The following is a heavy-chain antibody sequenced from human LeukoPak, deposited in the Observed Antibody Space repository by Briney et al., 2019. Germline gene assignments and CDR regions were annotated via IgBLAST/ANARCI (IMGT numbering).Heavy chain of an antibody. CDR3: ARSQNYYGSGDY. D-gene: IGHD3-10*01. CDR2: IYYTGKT. CDR1: GDSVSNGNYC. J-gene: IGHJ4*02. Sequence: SETLSLTCTASGDSVSNGNYCWSWLRQPPGKALEWIGYIYYTGKTYYNPSLEGRVTILVDTSRNHFSVKLSSVTAADTAVYYCARSQNYYGSGDYWSQGTLVTVSS. V-gene: IGHV4-61*03.